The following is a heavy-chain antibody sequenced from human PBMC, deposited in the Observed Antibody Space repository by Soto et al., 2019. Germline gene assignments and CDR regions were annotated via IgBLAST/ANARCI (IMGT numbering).Heavy chain of an antibody. V-gene: IGHV3-73*01. J-gene: IGHJ4*02. D-gene: IGHD1-1*01. CDR3: TRARPTDNLFDY. CDR2: IRSKTNNYAT. CDR1: GFTFSGSA. Sequence: GGSLRLSCAASGFTFSGSAMHWVRQASGKGLEWVGRIRSKTNNYATAYAASVKGRFTIFRDDSKNTAYLQMNSLKTEDTAVYYCTRARPTDNLFDYWXQGTLVTVSS.